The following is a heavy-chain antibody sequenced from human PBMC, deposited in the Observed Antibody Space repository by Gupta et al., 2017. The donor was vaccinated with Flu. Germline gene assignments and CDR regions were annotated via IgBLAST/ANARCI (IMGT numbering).Heavy chain of an antibody. CDR1: GFHVGASY. CDR3: ARGSLDSGWTLPKFDH. D-gene: IGHD6-19*01. J-gene: IGHJ4*02. Sequence: EVQLVESGGGLVRPGGPLRPPGPTSGFHVGASYMTWVRRIPGRGLEWVSTIYVAGATYYGGSVRGRFTISRDSSKNIVYLQMNSLRTEDTAVYYCARGSLDSGWTLPKFDHWGQGTQVTVSS. CDR2: IYVAGAT. V-gene: IGHV3-66*02.